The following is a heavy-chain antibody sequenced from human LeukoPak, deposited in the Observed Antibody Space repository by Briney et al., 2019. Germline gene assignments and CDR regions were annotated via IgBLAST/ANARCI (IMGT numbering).Heavy chain of an antibody. CDR2: ISGSGGGT. J-gene: IGHJ6*03. V-gene: IGHV3-23*01. CDR1: GFTFSSYA. D-gene: IGHD5-18*01. CDR3: AKQLSRDYYYYMDV. Sequence: PGGSLRLSCAASGFTFSSYAMSWVRQAPGKGLEWVSAISGSGGGTYYADSVKGRFTISRDNSKNTLYLQMNSLRAEDTAVYYCAKQLSRDYYYYMDVWGKGTTVTVSS.